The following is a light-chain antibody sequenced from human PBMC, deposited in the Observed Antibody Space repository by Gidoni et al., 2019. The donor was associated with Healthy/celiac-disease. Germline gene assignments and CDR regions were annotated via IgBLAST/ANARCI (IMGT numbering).Light chain of an antibody. CDR3: SSYTSSSTWV. CDR1: SSDVGGYNY. J-gene: IGLJ3*02. CDR2: DVS. V-gene: IGLV2-14*01. Sequence: QSALPQPSSVSGSPGPSITISCTGTSSDVGGYNYVSWYQQHPGKAPKLMIYDVSNRPSGVSNRFSGSKSGNTASLTISGLQAEDEAEYYCSSYTSSSTWVFGGGTKLTVL.